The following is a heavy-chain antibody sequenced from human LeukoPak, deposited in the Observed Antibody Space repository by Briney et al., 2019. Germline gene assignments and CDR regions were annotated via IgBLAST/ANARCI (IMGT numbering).Heavy chain of an antibody. CDR3: ARAASDGCNYY. D-gene: IGHD5-24*01. CDR2: IYYSGST. Sequence: PSETLSLTCTVSGGSISSYYWSWIRQPPGKGLEWIGYIYYSGSTNYNPSLKSRVTISVDTSKNQFSLKLSSVTAADTAVYYCARAASDGCNYYWGQGTLVTVSS. CDR1: GGSISSYY. J-gene: IGHJ4*02. V-gene: IGHV4-59*01.